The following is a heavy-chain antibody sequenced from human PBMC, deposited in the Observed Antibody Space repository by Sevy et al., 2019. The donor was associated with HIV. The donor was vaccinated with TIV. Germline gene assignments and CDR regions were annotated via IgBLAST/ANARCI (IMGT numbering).Heavy chain of an antibody. CDR1: GFTFSSYS. CDR3: ARDCPYCSGGSCYCMDV. CDR2: ISSSSSYI. V-gene: IGHV3-21*01. D-gene: IGHD2-15*01. J-gene: IGHJ6*02. Sequence: GGSLRLSCTASGFTFSSYSMNWVRQAPGKGLEWVSSISSSSSYIYYADSVKGRFTISRDNAKNSLYLQMNSLRAEDTAVYYCARDCPYCSGGSCYCMDVWGQGTTVTVSS.